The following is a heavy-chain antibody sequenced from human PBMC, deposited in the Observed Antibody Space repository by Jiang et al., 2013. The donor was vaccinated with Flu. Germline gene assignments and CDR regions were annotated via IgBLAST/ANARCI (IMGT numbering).Heavy chain of an antibody. Sequence: GLVKPSQTLSLTCTVSGGSISSGGYSWSWIRQPPGKGLEWIGYIYHSGSTYYNPSLKSRVTISVDRSKNQFSLKLSSVTAADTAVYYCARGGDPISQAFDIWGQGTMVTVSS. V-gene: IGHV4-30-2*01. CDR2: IYHSGST. J-gene: IGHJ3*02. CDR1: GGSISSGGYS. CDR3: ARGGDPISQAFDI. D-gene: IGHD7-27*01.